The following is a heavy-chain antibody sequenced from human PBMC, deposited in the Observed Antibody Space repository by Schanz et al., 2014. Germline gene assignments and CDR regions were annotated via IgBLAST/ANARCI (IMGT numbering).Heavy chain of an antibody. CDR1: GGSISSHF. CDR3: ARVGGGILTSWYSLDA. J-gene: IGHJ5*02. V-gene: IGHV4-59*11. D-gene: IGHD2-8*02. CDR2: MYHSGSS. Sequence: QVQLQESGPGLVKPSETLSLTCTVSGGSISSHFWSWIRQPPGKGLEWIGYMYHSGSSNYNPTLTRRVPISVDTSKDQFSLTMSLVTAADTAVYFCARVGGGILTSWYSLDAWGQGTLVTVSS.